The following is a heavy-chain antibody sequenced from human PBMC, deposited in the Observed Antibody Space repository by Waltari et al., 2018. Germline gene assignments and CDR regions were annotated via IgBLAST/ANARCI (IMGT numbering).Heavy chain of an antibody. D-gene: IGHD3-16*01. CDR2: IDPEDGET. CDR3: ATGLISPDALDV. V-gene: IGHV1-24*01. Sequence: QVQLVQSGAEVKKPGASVKVSCKVSGHPLTELSRHWVRQAPGKGLEWMGGIDPEDGETIYPQKFQGRVTMTEETSKDIAFMELSSLRPEDTAVYYCATGLISPDALDVWGQGTMVTVSS. CDR1: GHPLTELS. J-gene: IGHJ3*01.